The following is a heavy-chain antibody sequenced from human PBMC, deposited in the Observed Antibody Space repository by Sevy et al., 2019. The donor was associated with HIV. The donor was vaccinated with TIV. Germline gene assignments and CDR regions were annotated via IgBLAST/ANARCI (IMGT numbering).Heavy chain of an antibody. CDR2: ISSGSTYT. CDR3: ARSRSNYGDYYFDY. CDR1: GFTFSAYY. V-gene: IGHV3-11*06. Sequence: GGSLRLSCAASGFTFSAYYMTWIRQAPGKGLEWVSYISSGSTYTNYADSVKGRFTVSRDNAKNSLCLQMNSLRAEDTAVYYCARSRSNYGDYYFDYWGQGTLVTVSS. J-gene: IGHJ4*02. D-gene: IGHD4-17*01.